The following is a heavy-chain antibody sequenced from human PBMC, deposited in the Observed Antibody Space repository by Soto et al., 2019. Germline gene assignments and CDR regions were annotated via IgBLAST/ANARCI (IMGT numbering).Heavy chain of an antibody. Sequence: SGTLSLTCTVFGASISSYYWRWIRQPPGKGLEWIGYIYSGGITNDNASLTNGVTITVDTSTNQLSLKLSSVTAADTAVDHCARVYGSGRNWFDPWGQGTRVTVS. V-gene: IGHV4-59*01. J-gene: IGHJ5*02. D-gene: IGHD3-10*01. CDR2: IYSGGIT. CDR1: GASISSYY. CDR3: ARVYGSGRNWFDP.